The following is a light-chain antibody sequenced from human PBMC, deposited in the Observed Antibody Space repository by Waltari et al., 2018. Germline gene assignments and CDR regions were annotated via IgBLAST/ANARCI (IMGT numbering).Light chain of an antibody. CDR1: GSNIWAGYD. Sequence: QSALTQPPSVSGAPGQRITISCTGSGSNIWAGYDVHWYQQFPGTAPKLLLYGNNNRPSGVPDRFFGSKTGTSASLAITGLQADDEADYYCQSYDRSLSVVFGGGTKLTVL. J-gene: IGLJ2*01. CDR2: GNN. CDR3: QSYDRSLSVV. V-gene: IGLV1-40*01.